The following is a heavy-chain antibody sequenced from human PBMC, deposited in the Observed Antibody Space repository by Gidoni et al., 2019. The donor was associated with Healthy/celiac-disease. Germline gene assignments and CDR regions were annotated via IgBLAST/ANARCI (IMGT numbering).Heavy chain of an antibody. CDR3: ASMGSTVTTLYYGMDV. J-gene: IGHJ6*04. V-gene: IGHV4-34*01. D-gene: IGHD4-4*01. CDR2: INHSGST. Sequence: QVQLQQWGAGLLQPSEPLSRTFAVYGWYFSGYYWSWIRQPPGKGLEWIGEINHSGSTNYNPSLKSRDTISVDTSKNQFSLKLSSVTAADTAVYYCASMGSTVTTLYYGMDVWGKGTTVTVSS. CDR1: GWYFSGYY.